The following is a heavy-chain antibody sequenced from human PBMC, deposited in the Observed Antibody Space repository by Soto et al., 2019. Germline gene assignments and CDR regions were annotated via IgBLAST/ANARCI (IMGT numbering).Heavy chain of an antibody. V-gene: IGHV3-53*01. D-gene: IGHD5-12*01. J-gene: IGHJ4*02. CDR3: ASGVGGYEHLWYFDY. CDR1: GFTVSSNY. Sequence: EVQLVESGGGLIQPGGSLRLSCAASGFTVSSNYMSWVRQAPGKGLEWVSVIYRGGITFYADSVKGRFTISRDNSKNTLYLQMNGLRAEDTAVYYCASGVGGYEHLWYFDYWGQATLVTVSS. CDR2: IYRGGIT.